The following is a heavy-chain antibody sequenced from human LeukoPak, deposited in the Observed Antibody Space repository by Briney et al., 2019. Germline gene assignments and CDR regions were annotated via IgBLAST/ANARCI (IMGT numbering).Heavy chain of an antibody. CDR3: AVGELFTFDY. CDR2: ISSSSSYI. V-gene: IGHV3-21*01. D-gene: IGHD3-10*01. CDR1: GFTFSSYS. Sequence: GGSLRLSCAASGFTFSSYSMNWVRQAPGKGLEWVSSISSSSSYIYYADSVKGRFTISRDNAKNSLYLQVNSLRAEDTAVYYCAVGELFTFDYWGQGTLVTVSS. J-gene: IGHJ4*02.